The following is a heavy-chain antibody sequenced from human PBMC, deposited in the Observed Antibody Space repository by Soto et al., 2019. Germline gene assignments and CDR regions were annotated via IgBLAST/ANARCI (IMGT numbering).Heavy chain of an antibody. CDR3: ARSRSIALENDY. J-gene: IGHJ4*02. CDR1: GYTFTTYG. Sequence: ASVKVSCKPSGYTFTTYGITWVRQAPGQGLEWMGWISIYSGNTNYVQKLQGRVTMTTDTSTSTAYMELRSLRSDDTAVYFCARSRSIALENDYWGQGTQVTVSS. D-gene: IGHD6-6*01. CDR2: ISIYSGNT. V-gene: IGHV1-18*01.